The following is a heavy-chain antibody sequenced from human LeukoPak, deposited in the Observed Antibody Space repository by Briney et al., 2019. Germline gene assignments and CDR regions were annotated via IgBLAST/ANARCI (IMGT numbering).Heavy chain of an antibody. J-gene: IGHJ4*02. CDR2: IYSGGST. CDR1: GFTVSSNY. D-gene: IGHD3-10*01. V-gene: IGHV3-66*01. CDR3: ARDGPYYYGSGSYLAASF. Sequence: GGSLRLSCAASGFTVSSNYMSWVRQASGKGLEWVSVIYSGGSTYYADSVKGRFTISRDNSKNTLYLQMNSLRAEDTAVYYCARDGPYYYGSGSYLAASFWGQGTLVTVSS.